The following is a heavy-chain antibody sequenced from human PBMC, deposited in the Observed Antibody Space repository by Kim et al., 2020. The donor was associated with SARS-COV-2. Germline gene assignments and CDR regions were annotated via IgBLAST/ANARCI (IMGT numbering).Heavy chain of an antibody. V-gene: IGHV4-59*09. CDR3: ARGGIAAAGSDPGWFDP. J-gene: IGHJ5*02. Sequence: LKSRVTISVDTSKNQFSLKLSSVTAADTAVYYCARGGIAAAGSDPGWFDPWGQGTLVTVSS. D-gene: IGHD6-13*01.